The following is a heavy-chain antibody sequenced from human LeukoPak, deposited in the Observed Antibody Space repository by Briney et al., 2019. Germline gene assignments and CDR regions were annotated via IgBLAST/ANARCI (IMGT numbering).Heavy chain of an antibody. Sequence: PSETLSLTCTVSGGSISSGGYYWSWIRQHPGKGLEWIGYIYYSGSTYYNPSLKSRVTISVDTFKNQFSLKLSSVTAADTAVYYRARSRSGQPQYYFDYWGQGTLVTVSS. CDR3: ARSRSGQPQYYFDY. J-gene: IGHJ4*02. D-gene: IGHD2-8*02. V-gene: IGHV4-31*03. CDR1: GGSISSGGYY. CDR2: IYYSGST.